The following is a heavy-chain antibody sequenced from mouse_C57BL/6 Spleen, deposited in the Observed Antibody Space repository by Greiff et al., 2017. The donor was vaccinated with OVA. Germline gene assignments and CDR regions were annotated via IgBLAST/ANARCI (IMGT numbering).Heavy chain of an antibody. CDR3: ARSIYYSKGDWYFDV. D-gene: IGHD2-5*01. J-gene: IGHJ1*03. V-gene: IGHV1-53*01. Sequence: QVQLQQPGTELVKPGASVKLSCKASGYTFTSYWMHWVKQRPGQGLEWIGNINPSNGCTNYNEKFKSKATLTVDKSSSTAYMQLSSLTSEDSAVYFCARSIYYSKGDWYFDVWGTGTTVTVSS. CDR1: GYTFTSYW. CDR2: INPSNGCT.